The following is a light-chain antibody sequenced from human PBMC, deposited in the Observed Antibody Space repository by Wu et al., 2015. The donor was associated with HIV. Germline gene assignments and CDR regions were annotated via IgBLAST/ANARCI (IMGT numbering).Light chain of an antibody. CDR3: QQYVASGYS. CDR1: QSVSNF. J-gene: IGKJ2*03. Sequence: EIVLTQSPDTLSLSPGERATLSCRANQSVSNFFAWYQQRPGQAPRLLIYDVFSRATGVPARFSGSGFGTDFTLTISSLEPEDFAVYYCQQYVASGYSFGQGTKLEIK. V-gene: IGKV3-11*01. CDR2: DVF.